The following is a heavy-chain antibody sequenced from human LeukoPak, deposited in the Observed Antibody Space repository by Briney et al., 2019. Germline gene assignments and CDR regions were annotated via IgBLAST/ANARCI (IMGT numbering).Heavy chain of an antibody. CDR2: LNPNSGGT. CDR1: GYTFTGYY. Sequence: GASVKVSCRASGYTFTGYYMHGVRQAPGQGLEWMGGLNPNSGGTNYAQKFQGRVTMTRDTSISTAYMELSRLRSDDTAVYYCASVGIAVGGTFDYWGQGTLVTVSS. V-gene: IGHV1-2*02. CDR3: ASVGIAVGGTFDY. J-gene: IGHJ4*02. D-gene: IGHD6-19*01.